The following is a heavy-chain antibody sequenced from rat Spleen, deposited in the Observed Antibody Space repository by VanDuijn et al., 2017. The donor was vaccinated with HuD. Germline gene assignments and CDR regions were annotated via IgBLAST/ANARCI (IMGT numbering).Heavy chain of an antibody. Sequence: EVQLVESGGGLVQPGRSMKLSCAASGFTFSNYYMAWVRQAPKKGLEWVASICFEGSYTYYGDSVKGRFTISRDNAKSTLYLQINSLRSEDTATYYCTRHEFGVEDWGQGVMVTVSS. CDR1: GFTFSNYY. J-gene: IGHJ2*01. V-gene: IGHV5-22*01. CDR2: ICFEGSYT. CDR3: TRHEFGVED. D-gene: IGHD4-3*01.